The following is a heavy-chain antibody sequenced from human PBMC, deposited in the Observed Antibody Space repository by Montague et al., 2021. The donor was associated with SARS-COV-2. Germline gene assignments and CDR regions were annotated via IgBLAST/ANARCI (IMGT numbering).Heavy chain of an antibody. CDR3: ARVGRQQLVRLSGMDV. CDR1: GGSISSSSYY. Sequence: SETLSLTCTVSGGSISSSSYYWGWIRQPPGKGLEWIGSIYYSGSTYYNPSLKSRATISVDTSKNQFSLRLSSVTAADTAVYYCARVGRQQLVRLSGMDVWGQGTTVTVPS. J-gene: IGHJ6*02. V-gene: IGHV4-39*07. CDR2: IYYSGST. D-gene: IGHD6-13*01.